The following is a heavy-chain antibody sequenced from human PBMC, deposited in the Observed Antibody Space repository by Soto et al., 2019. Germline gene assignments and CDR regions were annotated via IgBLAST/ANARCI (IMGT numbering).Heavy chain of an antibody. CDR2: IIPIFGTA. V-gene: IGHV1-69*06. CDR3: ARLGRVTRYGSGSYYFDY. Sequence: SVKVSCKASGGTFSSYAISWVRQAPGQGLEWMGGIIPIFGTANYAQKFQGRVTITADKSTSTAYMELSSLRSEDTAVYYCARLGRVTRYGSGSYYFDYWGQGTLVTVSS. CDR1: GGTFSSYA. D-gene: IGHD3-10*01. J-gene: IGHJ4*02.